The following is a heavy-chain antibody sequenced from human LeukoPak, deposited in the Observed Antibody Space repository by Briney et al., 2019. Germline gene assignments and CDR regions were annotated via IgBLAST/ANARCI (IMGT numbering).Heavy chain of an antibody. CDR1: GASISSSTYY. CDR2: IYYSGNT. Sequence: SETLSLTCSVSGASISSSTYYWGWIRQPPGKGLEWIGSIYYSGNTYYNPSLKSRVTISVDTSKNQFSLKLTSVTAADTAVYYCAKDPRIEYSSRGGYYYYYMDVWGKGTTVTVSS. D-gene: IGHD6-6*01. V-gene: IGHV4-39*07. CDR3: AKDPRIEYSSRGGYYYYYMDV. J-gene: IGHJ6*03.